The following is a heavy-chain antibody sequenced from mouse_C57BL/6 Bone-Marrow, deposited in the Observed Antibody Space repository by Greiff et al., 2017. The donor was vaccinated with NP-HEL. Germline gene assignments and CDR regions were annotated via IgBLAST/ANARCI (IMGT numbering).Heavy chain of an antibody. J-gene: IGHJ3*01. D-gene: IGHD1-2*01. CDR1: GYSFTGYY. V-gene: IGHV1-42*01. CDR3: ARSAYPWFAY. CDR2: INPSTGGT. Sequence: VQLQQSGPELVKPGASVKISCKASGYSFTGYYMNWVKQSPEKSLEWIGEINPSTGGTTYNQKFKAKATLTVDKSSSTAYMQLKSLTSEDSAVYYCARSAYPWFAYWGQGTLVTVSA.